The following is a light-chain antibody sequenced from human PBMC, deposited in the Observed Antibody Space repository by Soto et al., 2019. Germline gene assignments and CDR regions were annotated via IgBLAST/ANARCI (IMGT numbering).Light chain of an antibody. CDR1: SSDVGSYNL. CDR3: CSYAGSSTFERV. J-gene: IGLJ3*02. Sequence: QSALTQPASVSGSPGQSITIYCTGTSSDVGSYNLVSWYQQHPGKAPKLMIYEGSKRPSGVSNRFSGSKSGNTASLTISGLQAEDEADYYCCSYAGSSTFERVFGGGTKVTVL. CDR2: EGS. V-gene: IGLV2-23*03.